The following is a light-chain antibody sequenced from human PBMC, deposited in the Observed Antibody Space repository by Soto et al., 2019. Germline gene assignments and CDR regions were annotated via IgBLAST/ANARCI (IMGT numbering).Light chain of an antibody. V-gene: IGKV1-6*01. CDR2: GAP. Sequence: AIQMTQSPSSLSASVGDRVTITCRASQAIRDDLGWYQQKPGKAPKSLIYGAPHLHSGVPSRFSGSGYDTDFTLTSSSLQPEDFATYYCLPDDSYPLTFGPGTKVDIK. CDR3: LPDDSYPLT. J-gene: IGKJ3*01. CDR1: QAIRDD.